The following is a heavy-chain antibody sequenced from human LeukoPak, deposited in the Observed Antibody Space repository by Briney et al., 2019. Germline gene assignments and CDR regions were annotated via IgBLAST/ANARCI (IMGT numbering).Heavy chain of an antibody. V-gene: IGHV3-23*01. CDR1: GFTFSGYS. CDR3: AKDLSPGVY. D-gene: IGHD2-8*01. Sequence: GGSLRLSCAASGFTFSGYSMSWVRQAPGKGLEWVSAISGSDGSTYYADSVKGRFTISRDNSKNTLYLQMNSLRAEDTVVHYCAKDLSPGVYWGQGTLVTVSS. J-gene: IGHJ4*02. CDR2: ISGSDGST.